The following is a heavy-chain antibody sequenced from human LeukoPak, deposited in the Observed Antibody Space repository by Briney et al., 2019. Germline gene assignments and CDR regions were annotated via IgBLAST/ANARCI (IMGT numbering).Heavy chain of an antibody. Sequence: SVKDSCKASGGTFSSYAISWERQAPGQGLEWMGRIIPIFGIANYAQKFQGRVTITADKSTSTAYMELSSLRSEDTAVYYCASSRRGVVVTAMDYYYGMDVWGQGTTVTVSS. J-gene: IGHJ6*02. CDR1: GGTFSSYA. D-gene: IGHD2-21*02. CDR3: ASSRRGVVVTAMDYYYGMDV. CDR2: IIPIFGIA. V-gene: IGHV1-69*04.